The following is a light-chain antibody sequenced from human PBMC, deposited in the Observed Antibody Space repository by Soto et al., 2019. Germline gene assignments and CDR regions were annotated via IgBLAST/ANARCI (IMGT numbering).Light chain of an antibody. CDR3: AAWDGSLNGVV. V-gene: IGLV1-44*01. CDR2: SSN. CDR1: SSNIGSHT. J-gene: IGLJ2*01. Sequence: QSVLTQPPSASGTPGQRVTIPCSGSSSNIGSHTVNWYQQLPGTAPKLLVYSSNQRPSGVPDRFSGSKSVTSASLAISGLQSEDEADYYCAAWDGSLNGVVFGGGTKVTVL.